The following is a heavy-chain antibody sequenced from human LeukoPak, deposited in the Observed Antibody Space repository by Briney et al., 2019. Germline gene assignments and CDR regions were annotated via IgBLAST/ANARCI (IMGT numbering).Heavy chain of an antibody. CDR3: AKQLGHSSDGSCYFPY. CDR1: GFTFSSSA. V-gene: IGHV3-23*01. Sequence: KTGGSLRLSCAASGFTFSSSAMSWVRQAPGKGLEWVSAISNNGGYTYYADSVQGRFTISRDNSKSTLCLQMNSLRAEDTAVYYCAKQLGHSSDGSCYFPYWGQGTLVTVSS. CDR2: ISNNGGYT. D-gene: IGHD2-15*01. J-gene: IGHJ4*02.